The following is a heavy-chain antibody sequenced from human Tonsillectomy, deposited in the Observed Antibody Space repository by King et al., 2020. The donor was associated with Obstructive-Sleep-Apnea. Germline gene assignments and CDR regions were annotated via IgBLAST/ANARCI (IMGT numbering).Heavy chain of an antibody. CDR2: MYYSGTT. Sequence: VQLHESGPGLVKPSETLSLTCTVSGGSMYSYYCNLIRQSPGKGLEWIGYMYYSGTTKYNPSLKSRVTISVDTSKNQFSLRLSSVSAADTAVYYCASAPPALGTDGYFDSGGQGTLVTVSS. V-gene: IGHV4-59*01. CDR3: ASAPPALGTDGYFDS. CDR1: GGSMYSYY. D-gene: IGHD2-8*01. J-gene: IGHJ4*02.